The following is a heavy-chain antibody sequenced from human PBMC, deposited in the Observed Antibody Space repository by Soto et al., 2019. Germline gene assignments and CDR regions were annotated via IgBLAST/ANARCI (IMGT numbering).Heavy chain of an antibody. CDR3: ARFTGMVNSYHYYGLDV. Sequence: SQTLSLTWSVSGGSISSAGYYWSWIRKHPGKGLEWIGYIHYSGSTYYNPSLESRVTISVDTSKNEFSLNLSSVTAADTAVYYCARFTGMVNSYHYYGLDVWGQGTTVTVS. V-gene: IGHV4-31*02. CDR1: GGSISSAGYY. CDR2: IHYSGST. J-gene: IGHJ6*02. D-gene: IGHD5-18*01.